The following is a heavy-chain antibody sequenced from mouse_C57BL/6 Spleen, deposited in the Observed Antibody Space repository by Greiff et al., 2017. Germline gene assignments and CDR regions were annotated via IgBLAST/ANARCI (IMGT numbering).Heavy chain of an antibody. J-gene: IGHJ4*01. CDR3: ARERWLDYDAMDD. CDR2: ISYDGSN. Sequence: DVKLQESGPGLVKPSQSLSLTCSVTGYSITSGYYWNWIRQFPGNKLEWMGYISYDGSNNYNPSLKNRISITRDTSKNQFFLKLNSVTTEDTATYYCARERWLDYDAMDDWGQGTSVTVSS. D-gene: IGHD2-3*01. V-gene: IGHV3-6*01. CDR1: GYSITSGYY.